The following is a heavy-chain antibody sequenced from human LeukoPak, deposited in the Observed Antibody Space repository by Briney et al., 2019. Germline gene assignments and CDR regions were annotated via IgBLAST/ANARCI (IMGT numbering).Heavy chain of an antibody. CDR3: ARGLLSHDAFDI. D-gene: IGHD2-21*01. J-gene: IGHJ3*02. CDR2: IYTSGST. Sequence: SETLSLTCTVSGGSISSFYWSWIRQPAGKGLEWIGRIYTSGSTNYNPSLKSRVTMSVDTSKNQFSLKLSSVTAADTAVYYCARGLLSHDAFDIWGRGTMVTVSS. V-gene: IGHV4-4*07. CDR1: GGSISSFY.